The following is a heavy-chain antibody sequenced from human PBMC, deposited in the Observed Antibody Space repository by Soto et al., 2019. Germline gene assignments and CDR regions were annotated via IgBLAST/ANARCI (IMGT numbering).Heavy chain of an antibody. CDR1: GGTFSSYA. Sequence: SVKVSCKASGGTFSSYAISWVRQAPGQGLEWMGGIIPIFGTANYAQKFQGRVTITADGSKNQFSLKLSSVTAADTAVYYCARAEAVAGTDYYYYGMDVWGQGTTVPVSS. CDR2: IIPIFGTA. J-gene: IGHJ6*02. V-gene: IGHV1-69*13. CDR3: ARAEAVAGTDYYYYGMDV. D-gene: IGHD6-19*01.